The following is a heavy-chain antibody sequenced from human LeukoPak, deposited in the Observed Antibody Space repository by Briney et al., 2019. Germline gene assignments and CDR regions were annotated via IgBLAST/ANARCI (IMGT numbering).Heavy chain of an antibody. D-gene: IGHD3-9*01. J-gene: IGHJ3*02. CDR2: IYYSGST. CDR1: GGSISSYY. Sequence: MTSETLSLTCTVSGGSISSYYWSWIRQPPGKGLEWIGYIYYSGSTNCNPSLKSRVTISVDTSKNQFSLKRSSVTAADTAVYYCARGGVLRYFDWPLGDAFDIWGQGTMVTVSS. V-gene: IGHV4-59*01. CDR3: ARGGVLRYFDWPLGDAFDI.